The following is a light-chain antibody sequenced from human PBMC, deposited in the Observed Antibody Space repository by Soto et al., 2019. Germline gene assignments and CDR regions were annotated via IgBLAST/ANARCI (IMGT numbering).Light chain of an antibody. CDR1: QSISSY. CDR3: QKCHATHLT. V-gene: IGKV1-39*01. Sequence: EIQMTQSPSSLSESVVDVDNITGRASQSISSYLNWYQQKQGKAHKLLIYAASSLQSGVKSRFSGSGSGKDFTITIRSMQNEDFATYYCQKCHATHLTFGHGTQREIK. J-gene: IGKJ5*01. CDR2: AAS.